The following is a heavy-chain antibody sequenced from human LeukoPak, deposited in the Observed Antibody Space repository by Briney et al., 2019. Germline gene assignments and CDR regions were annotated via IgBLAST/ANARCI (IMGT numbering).Heavy chain of an antibody. CDR1: GFTFSSYS. CDR2: ISSSSSYI. CDR3: ARDSRKGGDSPSATYYYYYMDV. D-gene: IGHD4-17*01. Sequence: PGGSLRLSCAASGFTFSSYSMNWVRQAPGKGLEWVSSISSSSSYIYYADSVKGRFTTSRDNAKNSLYLQMNSLRDEDTAVYYCARDSRKGGDSPSATYYYYYMDVWGKGTTVTISS. J-gene: IGHJ6*03. V-gene: IGHV3-21*01.